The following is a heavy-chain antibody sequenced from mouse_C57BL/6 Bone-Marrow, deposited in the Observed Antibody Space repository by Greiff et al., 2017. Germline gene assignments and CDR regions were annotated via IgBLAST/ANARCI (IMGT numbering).Heavy chain of an antibody. CDR1: GYSFTDYN. V-gene: IGHV1-39*01. D-gene: IGHD1-1*01. Sequence: EVQLKESGPELVKPGASVKISCKASGYSFTDYNMNWVKQSNGKSLEWIGVINPNYGTTSYNQKFKGKATLTVDQSSSTAYMQLNSLTSEDSAVYYCARGDESYFYYAMDYWGQGTSVTVSS. CDR2: INPNYGTT. CDR3: ARGDESYFYYAMDY. J-gene: IGHJ4*01.